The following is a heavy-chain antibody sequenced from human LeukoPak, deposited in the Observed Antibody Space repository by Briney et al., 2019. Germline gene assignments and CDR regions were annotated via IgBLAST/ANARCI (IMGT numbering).Heavy chain of an antibody. Sequence: PGGSLRLSCAASGFTFSTYSMNWVRQAPGKGLEWVSSISRNSDYIYYADSVEGRFTISRDNAKNSLSLQMNSLRAEDTAVYFCARDQLPYWGLFDSWGQGTLVTVSS. J-gene: IGHJ4*02. V-gene: IGHV3-21*06. CDR2: ISRNSDYI. D-gene: IGHD7-27*01. CDR1: GFTFSTYS. CDR3: ARDQLPYWGLFDS.